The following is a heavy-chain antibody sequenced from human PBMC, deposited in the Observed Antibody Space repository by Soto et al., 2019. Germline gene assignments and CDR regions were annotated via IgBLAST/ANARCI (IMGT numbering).Heavy chain of an antibody. CDR3: ARAAYLHGLDV. CDR1: GYSFSGHY. D-gene: IGHD2-21*01. J-gene: IGHJ6*02. Sequence: EVQLVESGGDLVQHGGSLRLSCAVSGYSFSGHYMYWVRQAPGKGIEWVARSANEADRYITDYAASVKGRFTISRDESENSLYLQMMGLTTEDTAVYYCARAAYLHGLDVWVPGTTVTVSS. CDR2: SANEADRYIT. V-gene: IGHV3-72*01.